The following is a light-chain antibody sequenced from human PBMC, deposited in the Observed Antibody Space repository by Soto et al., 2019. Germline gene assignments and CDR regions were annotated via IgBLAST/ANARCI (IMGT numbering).Light chain of an antibody. CDR1: QSISSY. Sequence: DIQMTQSPSSLSASVGDRVTITCRASQSISSYLNWYQHKPGKAPKLLIYAASSLQSGFPSRFSGSGSGTDFTLTISSLQPEDFAAYYCQQGYSTPLTFGGGTKVEIK. CDR3: QQGYSTPLT. V-gene: IGKV1-39*01. J-gene: IGKJ4*01. CDR2: AAS.